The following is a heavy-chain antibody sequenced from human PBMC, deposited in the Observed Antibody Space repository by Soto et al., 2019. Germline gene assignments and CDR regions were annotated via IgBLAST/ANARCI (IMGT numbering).Heavy chain of an antibody. CDR3: PRDGGCGDGYTVGCNWFDP. D-gene: IGHD2-15*01. CDR1: GFTFSSYG. J-gene: IGHJ5*02. CDR2: IWYDGSNK. Sequence: QVQLVESGGGVVQPGRSLRLSCAASGFTFSSYGMHWVRQAPGKGLEWVAVIWYDGSNKYYADSVKGRFTISRDNSKNTLYPQMNSMGAEDTAVYYWPRDGGCGDGYTVGCNWFDPWGQGTLVTVSS. V-gene: IGHV3-33*01.